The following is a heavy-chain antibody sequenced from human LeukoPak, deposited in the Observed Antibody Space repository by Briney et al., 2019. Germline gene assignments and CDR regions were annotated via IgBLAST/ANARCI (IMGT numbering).Heavy chain of an antibody. Sequence: ASVKVSCKASGYTFTGYYMHWVRQAPGQGLEWMGWINPNSGGTNYAQKFQGRVTMTRDTSISTAYMELSSLRSEDTAVYYCARDSENYGGGFDYWGQGTLVTVSS. V-gene: IGHV1-2*02. CDR3: ARDSENYGGGFDY. J-gene: IGHJ4*02. D-gene: IGHD4-17*01. CDR2: INPNSGGT. CDR1: GYTFTGYY.